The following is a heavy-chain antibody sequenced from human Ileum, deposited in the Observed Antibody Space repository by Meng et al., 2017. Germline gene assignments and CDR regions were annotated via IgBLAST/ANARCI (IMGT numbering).Heavy chain of an antibody. CDR3: ARDLLRGVTSR. J-gene: IGHJ4*02. CDR1: GFTFSSYA. Sequence: GESLKISCAASGFTFSSYAMTWVRQAPGKGLECVSVITDSGSTTYYADSVKGRFTISRDNSKNTLFLQMNSLSAEDTAVYYCARDLLRGVTSRWGQGTLVTVSS. CDR2: ITDSGSTT. V-gene: IGHV3-23*01. D-gene: IGHD3-10*01.